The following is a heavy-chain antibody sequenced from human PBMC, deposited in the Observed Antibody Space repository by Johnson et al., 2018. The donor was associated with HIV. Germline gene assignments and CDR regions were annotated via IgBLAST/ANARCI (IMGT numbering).Heavy chain of an antibody. J-gene: IGHJ3*02. CDR1: GFTFSSYG. Sequence: QVQLVESGGGLVQPGRSLRLSCAASGFTFSSYGMHWVRQAPGKGLEWVAVISYDGSNKYYADSVKGRFTISRDNSKNTLYLQMNSLRAGDTAVYYCARANDLSAFDIWGQGTMVTVSS. D-gene: IGHD1-1*01. CDR2: ISYDGSNK. V-gene: IGHV3-30*03. CDR3: ARANDLSAFDI.